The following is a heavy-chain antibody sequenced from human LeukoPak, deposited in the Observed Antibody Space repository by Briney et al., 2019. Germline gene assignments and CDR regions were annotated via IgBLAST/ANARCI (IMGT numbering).Heavy chain of an antibody. D-gene: IGHD2-2*01. V-gene: IGHV4-4*07. J-gene: IGHJ5*02. CDR2: IYTSGST. CDR1: GGSISSYY. Sequence: SETLSLTCTVSGGSISSYYWSWIRQPAGKGLEWIGRIYTSGSTNYNPSLKSRVTMSVDTSKNQFSLKLSSVTAADTAVYYCAIQEVYCSSTSCYGRWFDPWGQGTLVTVSS. CDR3: AIQEVYCSSTSCYGRWFDP.